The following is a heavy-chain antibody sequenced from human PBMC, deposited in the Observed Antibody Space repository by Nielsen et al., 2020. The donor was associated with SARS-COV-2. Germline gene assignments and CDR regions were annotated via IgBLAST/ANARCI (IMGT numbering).Heavy chain of an antibody. D-gene: IGHD2-2*02. CDR3: ARVGGALLGYCSSTSCYTGDFDY. V-gene: IGHV3-11*04. Sequence: GESLKISCAASGFTFSDYYMSWIRQAPGKGLEWVSYISSSGSTIYYADSVKGRFTISRDNAKNSLYLQMNSLRAEDTAVYYCARVGGALLGYCSSTSCYTGDFDYWGQGTLVTVSS. CDR1: GFTFSDYY. J-gene: IGHJ4*02. CDR2: ISSSGSTI.